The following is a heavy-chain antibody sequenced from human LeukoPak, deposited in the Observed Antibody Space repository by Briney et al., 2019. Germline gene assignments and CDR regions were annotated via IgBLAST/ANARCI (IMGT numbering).Heavy chain of an antibody. Sequence: PSETLSLTCAVYGGSFSGYYWSWIRQPPGKGLEWIGEINHSGSTNYNPSLKSRVTISVDTSKNQFSLKLSSVTAADTAVYYCGRGIARTSIAARWGGDYWGQGTLVTVSS. CDR1: GGSFSGYY. CDR3: GRGIARTSIAARWGGDY. CDR2: INHSGST. D-gene: IGHD6-6*01. V-gene: IGHV4-34*01. J-gene: IGHJ4*02.